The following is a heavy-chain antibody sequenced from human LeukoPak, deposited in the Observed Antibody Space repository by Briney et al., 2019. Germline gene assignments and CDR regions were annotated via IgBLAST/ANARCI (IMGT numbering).Heavy chain of an antibody. Sequence: SETLSLTCTVSGGSISSSSYYWGWIRQPPGMGLEWIGSIYYSGSTYYNPSLKSRVTISVDTSKIQFSLKLSSVTAADTAVYYCARDGSGNSNYFDFWGQGTLVTVSS. D-gene: IGHD3-10*01. V-gene: IGHV4-39*07. CDR3: ARDGSGNSNYFDF. CDR2: IYYSGST. J-gene: IGHJ4*02. CDR1: GGSISSSSYY.